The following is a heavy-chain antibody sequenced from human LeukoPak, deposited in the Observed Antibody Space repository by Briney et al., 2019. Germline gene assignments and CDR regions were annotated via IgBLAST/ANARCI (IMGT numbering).Heavy chain of an antibody. D-gene: IGHD3-10*02. CDR3: AELGITMIGGV. CDR2: ISSSGSTI. CDR1: GFSFSSYN. V-gene: IGHV3-48*03. Sequence: GGSLRLSCEASGFSFSSYNMDWVRQAPGKGLEWVSYISSSGSTIYYADSVKGRFTISRDNAKNSLYLQMNSLRAEDTAVYYCAELGITMIGGVWGKGTTVTISS. J-gene: IGHJ6*04.